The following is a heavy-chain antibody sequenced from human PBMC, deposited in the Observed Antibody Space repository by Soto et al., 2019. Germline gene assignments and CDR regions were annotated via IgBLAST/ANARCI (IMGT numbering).Heavy chain of an antibody. J-gene: IGHJ1*01. V-gene: IGHV3-21*01. CDR1: GFTFSSYS. Sequence: PGGSLRLSCAASGFTFSSYSMNWVRQAPGKGLEWVSSISSSSSYIYYADAVKGRFTISRDNAKNSLYLQMNSLRAEDTAVYYCARSSGSAITSDFQHWGQGTLVTVSS. D-gene: IGHD3-22*01. CDR3: ARSSGSAITSDFQH. CDR2: ISSSSSYI.